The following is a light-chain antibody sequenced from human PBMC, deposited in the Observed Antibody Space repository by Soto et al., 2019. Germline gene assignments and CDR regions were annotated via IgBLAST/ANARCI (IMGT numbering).Light chain of an antibody. CDR3: QVWDSSSDHVV. Sequence: SYELTQPPSVSVAPGKTARITCGGNNIGSKSGHWYQQKPGQAPVLVIYYDSDRPSGIPERFSGSNSGNTTTLTISRVEAGDEAYYYCQVWDSSSDHVVFGGGTKLTVL. CDR1: NIGSKS. CDR2: YDS. J-gene: IGLJ2*01. V-gene: IGLV3-21*04.